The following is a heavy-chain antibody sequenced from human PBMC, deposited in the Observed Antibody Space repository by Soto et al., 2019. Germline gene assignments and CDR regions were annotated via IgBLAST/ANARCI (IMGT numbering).Heavy chain of an antibody. V-gene: IGHV1-2*04. D-gene: IGHD2-2*02. Sequence: ASVKVSCNASGYTFTGYYMHWVRQAPGQGLEWMGWINPNSGGTNYAQKFQGWVTMTRDTSISTAYMELSRLRSDDTAVYYCARGRYCSSTSCYTTPNYGMDVWGQGTTVTVSS. J-gene: IGHJ6*02. CDR3: ARGRYCSSTSCYTTPNYGMDV. CDR2: INPNSGGT. CDR1: GYTFTGYY.